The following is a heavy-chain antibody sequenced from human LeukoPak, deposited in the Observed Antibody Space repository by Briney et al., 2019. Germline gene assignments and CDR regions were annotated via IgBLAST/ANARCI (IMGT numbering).Heavy chain of an antibody. CDR1: GGSISSTSSY. CDR3: ARHARPTVTTQHPGGHYFDY. CDR2: IYYSGST. Sequence: SETLSLTCTVSGGSISSTSSYWGWIRQPPGKGLEWIGSIYYSGSTYYNPSLKSRVTISVDTSKNQFSLKLSSVTAADTAVYYCARHARPTVTTQHPGGHYFDYWGQGTLVTVSS. V-gene: IGHV4-39*01. J-gene: IGHJ4*02. D-gene: IGHD4-17*01.